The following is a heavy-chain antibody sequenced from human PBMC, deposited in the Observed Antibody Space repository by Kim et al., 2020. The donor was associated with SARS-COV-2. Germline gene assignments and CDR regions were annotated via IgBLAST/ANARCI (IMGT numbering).Heavy chain of an antibody. Sequence: ASVKVSCKTSGYTFTSYYMHWVRQAPGQGLEWMGIINPSGGSTSYAQKFQGRVTMTRDTSTSTVYMELSSLRSEDTAVYYCARDQVVATWYYYYMDVWGKGTTVTVSS. V-gene: IGHV1-46*01. J-gene: IGHJ6*03. CDR3: ARDQVVATWYYYYMDV. CDR1: GYTFTSYY. D-gene: IGHD5-12*01. CDR2: INPSGGST.